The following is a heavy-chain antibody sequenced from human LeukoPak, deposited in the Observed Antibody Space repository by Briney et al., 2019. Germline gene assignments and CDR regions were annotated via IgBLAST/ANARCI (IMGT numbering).Heavy chain of an antibody. CDR2: INHSGST. J-gene: IGHJ4*02. CDR3: ARRRVYYDSSGYYYFDY. D-gene: IGHD3-22*01. Sequence: PSETLSLTCAVYGGSFSGYYWSWLRQPPGKGLEWIGEINHSGSTNYNPSLKSRVTISVDTSKNQFSLKLSSVTAADTAVYYCARRRVYYDSSGYYYFDYWGQGTLVTVSS. CDR1: GGSFSGYY. V-gene: IGHV4-34*01.